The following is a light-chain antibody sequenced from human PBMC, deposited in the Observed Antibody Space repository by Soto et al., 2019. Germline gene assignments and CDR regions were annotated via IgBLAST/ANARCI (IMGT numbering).Light chain of an antibody. J-gene: IGKJ1*01. Sequence: DIQMTQAPSTLSASVGDRVSITCRAGQSISRQLAWYQQKPGKAPNLLIYQASNLETGVPSSFTGSGSGTELAITLSSLQPAELATYYCLQYQSYWTFGQGTKVEVK. CDR2: QAS. V-gene: IGKV1-5*03. CDR3: LQYQSYWT. CDR1: QSISRQ.